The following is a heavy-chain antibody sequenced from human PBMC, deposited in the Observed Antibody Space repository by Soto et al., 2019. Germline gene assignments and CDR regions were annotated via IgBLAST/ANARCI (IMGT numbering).Heavy chain of an antibody. V-gene: IGHV3-30*18. D-gene: IGHD2-2*01. CDR1: GFTFSSYG. Sequence: SLRLSCAATGFTFSSYGMDWVRQAPGKGLEWVAVISYDGRNKYYGDSVKGRFTISRDNSKNTLYLQMNSLRAEDTAVYYCAKDNAVVPAAKYYYMDVWGKGTTVTVSS. CDR3: AKDNAVVPAAKYYYMDV. CDR2: ISYDGRNK. J-gene: IGHJ6*03.